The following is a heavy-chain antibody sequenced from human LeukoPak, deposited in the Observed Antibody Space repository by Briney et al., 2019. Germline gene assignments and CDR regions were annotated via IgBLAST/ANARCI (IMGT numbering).Heavy chain of an antibody. CDR2: IYYSGRT. Sequence: SETLSLTCSVSGDSFSRSGSYWDWIRQPPGTGLEWIGTIYYSGRTYYSPSLKSRVTMSVDPSNNQFSLNLRSVTAADTALYYCARRRYYDGSGYLEWGQGTLLSVSS. D-gene: IGHD3-22*01. CDR1: GDSFSRSGSY. V-gene: IGHV4-39*01. CDR3: ARRRYYDGSGYLE. J-gene: IGHJ1*01.